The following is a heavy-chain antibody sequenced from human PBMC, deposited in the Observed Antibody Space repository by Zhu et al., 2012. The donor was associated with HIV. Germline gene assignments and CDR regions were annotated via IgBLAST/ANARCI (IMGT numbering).Heavy chain of an antibody. CDR3: AKTRTNGWYSYAFDM. CDR2: IYYSGSI. Sequence: QVQLQESGPGLVKPSETLSLTCTVSGGSITSSSYFGAWIRQPPGKGLEWIGTIYYSGSIYHNPSFKSRVTISVDTSKNQFSLKLSSVTAADTALYFCAKTRTNGWYSYAFDMWGQGTMAPSL. CDR1: GGSITSSSYF. J-gene: IGHJ3*02. V-gene: IGHV4-39*01. D-gene: IGHD6-19*01.